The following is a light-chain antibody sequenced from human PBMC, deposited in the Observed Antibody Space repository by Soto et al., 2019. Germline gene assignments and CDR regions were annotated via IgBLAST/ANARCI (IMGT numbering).Light chain of an antibody. CDR2: AAS. J-gene: IGKJ2*01. CDR1: QSISNY. Sequence: DIQMTQSPSSLSASVGGRVTITCRASQSISNYLNWYQQKPGKAPKLLIYAASSLQSGVPSRFSGSGSGTDFTLTISSLQPEDFATYFCQQTYSAPPYTFGHGTKLEIE. CDR3: QQTYSAPPYT. V-gene: IGKV1-39*01.